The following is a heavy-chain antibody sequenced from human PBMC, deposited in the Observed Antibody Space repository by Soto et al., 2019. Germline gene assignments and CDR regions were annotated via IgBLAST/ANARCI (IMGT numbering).Heavy chain of an antibody. D-gene: IGHD6-13*01. CDR2: IYYSGST. CDR1: GGTISSYY. Sequence: PSETLSLTCTASGGTISSYYWSWIRQPPGKGLEWIGYIYYSGSTNYNPSLKIRVTISVDTSKHQFSLKLSSVTAADTAVYYCARDKVAAVDYYYGMDVWGQGTTVTVSS. J-gene: IGHJ6*02. CDR3: ARDKVAAVDYYYGMDV. V-gene: IGHV4-59*01.